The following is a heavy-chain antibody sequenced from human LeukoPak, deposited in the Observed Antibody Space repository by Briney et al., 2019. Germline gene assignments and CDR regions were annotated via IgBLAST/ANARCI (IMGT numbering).Heavy chain of an antibody. CDR3: ARLSQLLWFYMDV. Sequence: GGSLRLSCAASGFTVSSNYMSWVRQAPGKGLEWGSVIYSGGSTYYADSVKGRFTISRDNSKNTLYLQMNSLRAEDTAVYYCARLSQLLWFYMDVWGKGTTVTVSS. J-gene: IGHJ6*03. CDR2: IYSGGST. CDR1: GFTVSSNY. D-gene: IGHD2-2*01. V-gene: IGHV3-53*01.